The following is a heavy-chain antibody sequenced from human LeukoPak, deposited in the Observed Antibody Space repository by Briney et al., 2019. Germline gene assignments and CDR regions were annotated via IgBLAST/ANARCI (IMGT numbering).Heavy chain of an antibody. CDR1: GGSFSGYY. Sequence: SETLPLTCAVYGGSFSGYYWSWIRQPPGKGLEWIGEIDHSGSTNYNPSLKSRVTISVDTSKNQFSLKLSSVTAADTAVYYCARRGVDIVVVPAAIIAGSAAAAFDYWGQGTLVTVSS. J-gene: IGHJ4*02. CDR3: ARRGVDIVVVPAAIIAGSAAAAFDY. V-gene: IGHV4-34*01. D-gene: IGHD2-2*01. CDR2: IDHSGST.